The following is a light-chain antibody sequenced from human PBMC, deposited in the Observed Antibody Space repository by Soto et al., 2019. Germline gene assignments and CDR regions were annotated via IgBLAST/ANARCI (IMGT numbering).Light chain of an antibody. CDR1: QSISSY. CDR3: QQSYSTPPT. Sequence: DIQMTQSPSSLSASVGDRVTITCRASQSISSYLNWYQQKPGKAPKLLFYAASSLQSGVPSRFSGSGSGTDFTLTISSLQPEDFATYYCQQSYSTPPTFGGGTKVEIK. J-gene: IGKJ4*01. CDR2: AAS. V-gene: IGKV1-39*01.